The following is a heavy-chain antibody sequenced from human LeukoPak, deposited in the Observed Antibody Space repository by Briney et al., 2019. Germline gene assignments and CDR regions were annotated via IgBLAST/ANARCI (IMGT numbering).Heavy chain of an antibody. CDR1: GGSITSSSYY. V-gene: IGHV4-39*01. J-gene: IGHJ4*02. CDR3: ARLGTATLDY. CDR2: IYYTGST. D-gene: IGHD2-21*02. Sequence: SETLSLTCSVSGGSITSSSYYWAWIRQPPGKGLEWNGNIYYTGSTHYNPSLKSLVTISVDTSKNQFSLKLTSVTAADTAVYYCARLGTATLDYWGQGTLVTVSS.